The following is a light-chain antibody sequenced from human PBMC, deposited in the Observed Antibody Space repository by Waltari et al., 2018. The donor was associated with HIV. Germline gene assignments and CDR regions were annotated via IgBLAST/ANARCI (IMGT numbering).Light chain of an antibody. CDR2: DAS. CDR1: QDISNY. J-gene: IGKJ2*01. CDR3: QQYDNLPSYT. V-gene: IGKV1-33*01. Sequence: DIQMTQSQSSLSASVGSRVTITCQASQDISNYLNWYQQKPGKAPKLLIYDASNLETGVPSRFSGSGSGTDFTFTISSLQPEDIATYYCQQYDNLPSYTFGQGTKLEIK.